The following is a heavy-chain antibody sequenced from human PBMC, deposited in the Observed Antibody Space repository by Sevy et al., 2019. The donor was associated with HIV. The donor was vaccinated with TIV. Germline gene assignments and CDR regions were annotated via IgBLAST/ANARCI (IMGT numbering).Heavy chain of an antibody. V-gene: IGHV1-46*03. CDR1: GYIFTSYY. D-gene: IGHD3-10*01. CDR3: ARDRGVTMVPQR. CDR2: INPNGGST. Sequence: ASVKVSCKASGYIFTSYYMHWVRQAPGQGLEWMGIINPNGGSTSYAQKFQGRVTMTRDTSTSTVYMELSSLRSDDTAVYYCARDRGVTMVPQRWGQGTLVTVSS. J-gene: IGHJ1*01.